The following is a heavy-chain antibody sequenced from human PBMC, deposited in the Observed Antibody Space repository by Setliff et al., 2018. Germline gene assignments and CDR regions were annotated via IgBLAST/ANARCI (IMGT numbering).Heavy chain of an antibody. CDR3: AREKFPRYYCPLDAFDI. CDR1: GYTFTSYG. J-gene: IGHJ3*02. CDR2: ISAYNGNT. V-gene: IGHV1-18*01. Sequence: ASVKVSCKASGYTFTSYGISWVRQAPGQGLEWMGWISAYNGNTNYAQKLQGRVTMTTDTSTSTAYMELRSLRSDDTAVYYCAREKFPRYYCPLDAFDIWGQGTMVTVSS. D-gene: IGHD3-10*01.